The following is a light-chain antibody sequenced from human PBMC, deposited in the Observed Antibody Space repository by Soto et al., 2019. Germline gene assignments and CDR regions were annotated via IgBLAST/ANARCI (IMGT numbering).Light chain of an antibody. CDR2: GAS. CDR1: QSVTTN. V-gene: IGKV3-15*01. CDR3: QQYTNSPPWT. Sequence: EIVMTQSPATLSVSPGERATLSCRASQSVTTNLAWYQQKPGQAPRLLIYGASTRATGIPARFSGSGSGTDFPLTTGRLQSDDFAVYYCQQYTNSPPWTFGQGTRV. J-gene: IGKJ1*01.